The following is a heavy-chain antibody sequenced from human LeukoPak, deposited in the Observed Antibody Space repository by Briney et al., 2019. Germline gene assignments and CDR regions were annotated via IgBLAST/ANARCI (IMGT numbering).Heavy chain of an antibody. CDR1: GFTFSRYA. CDR2: ISNSGDST. V-gene: IGHV3-23*01. D-gene: IGHD2-21*02. Sequence: GGSLRLSYAPSGFTFSRYAMNWVRQAPGKGLEWVSIISNSGDSTIYADSVKGRFTISRDNSKNILYLQMNSLRAEDTAMYYCAKGMGPYCAGDCSSRIFDFWGQGTLVTVSS. CDR3: AKGMGPYCAGDCSSRIFDF. J-gene: IGHJ4*02.